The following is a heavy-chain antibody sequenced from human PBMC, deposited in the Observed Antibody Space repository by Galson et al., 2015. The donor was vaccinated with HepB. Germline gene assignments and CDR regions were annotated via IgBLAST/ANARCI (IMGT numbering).Heavy chain of an antibody. CDR2: IYSGGST. CDR1: GFTVSSNY. V-gene: IGHV3-53*01. CDR3: ARLNAGPTEYFQH. Sequence: SLRLSCAASGFTVSSNYMSWVRQAPGKGLEWVSVIYSGGSTYYADSVKGRFTISRDNSKNTLYLQMNSLRAEDTAVYYCARLNAGPTEYFQHWGQGTLVTVSS. D-gene: IGHD4/OR15-4a*01. J-gene: IGHJ1*01.